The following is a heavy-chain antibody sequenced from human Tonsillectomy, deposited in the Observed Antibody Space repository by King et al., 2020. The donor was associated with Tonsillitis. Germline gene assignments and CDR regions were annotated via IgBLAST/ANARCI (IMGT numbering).Heavy chain of an antibody. V-gene: IGHV5-10-1*01. D-gene: IGHD3-16*01. CDR2: IDPFDSST. Sequence: VQLVQSGAEVKKPGESLRISCETSGYSFTFYTINWVRQMPGRGLEWMGSIDPFDSSTTYGPSFQGHVSMSTDESITTAYLHWSSLKASDTAIYYCARRSWGSRGRPLWYFELWGRGTLVTVSS. CDR1: GYSFTFYT. CDR3: ARRSWGSRGRPLWYFEL. J-gene: IGHJ2*01.